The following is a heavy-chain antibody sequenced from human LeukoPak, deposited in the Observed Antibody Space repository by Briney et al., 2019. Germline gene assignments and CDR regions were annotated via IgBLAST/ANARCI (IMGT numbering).Heavy chain of an antibody. CDR3: ARWRYLDV. D-gene: IGHD3-9*01. CDR1: GGSISTFY. CDR2: IDYSGSA. Sequence: SETLSLTCTVSGGSISTFYWSWVRQPPGKGLEYIGYIDYSGSANYNPSLKTRVTISVDTSKNQFSLKLSSVTAADTAIYYCARWRYLDVWGQGTTVTVSS. V-gene: IGHV4-59*01. J-gene: IGHJ6*02.